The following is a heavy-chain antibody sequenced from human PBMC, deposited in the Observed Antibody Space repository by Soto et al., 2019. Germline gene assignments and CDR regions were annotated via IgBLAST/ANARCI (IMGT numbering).Heavy chain of an antibody. Sequence: QVQLVQSGAEVKKPGASVKVSCKASGYTFTSYGISWVRQAPGQGLEWMGGISAYKGNTNYAQKLQGRVTMTTDTSTSTAYMELRSLRSDDTAVYYCARDWPYYDFWSGYYKGIDYWGQGTLVTVSS. CDR2: ISAYKGNT. CDR1: GYTFTSYG. CDR3: ARDWPYYDFWSGYYKGIDY. V-gene: IGHV1-18*01. J-gene: IGHJ4*02. D-gene: IGHD3-3*01.